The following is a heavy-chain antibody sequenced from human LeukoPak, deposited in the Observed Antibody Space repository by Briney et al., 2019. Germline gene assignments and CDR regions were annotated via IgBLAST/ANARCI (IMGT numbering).Heavy chain of an antibody. D-gene: IGHD5-12*01. Sequence: PGGSLRLSCAASGFTFSTFGMNWVRQAPGKGLEWVSSITGSSSYIYYADSVKGRFTISRDNAKNSLYLQMNSLRAGDTAVYYCAKDVGGYTGYDFDYWGQGTLVTVSS. CDR1: GFTFSTFG. CDR2: ITGSSSYI. V-gene: IGHV3-21*04. J-gene: IGHJ4*02. CDR3: AKDVGGYTGYDFDY.